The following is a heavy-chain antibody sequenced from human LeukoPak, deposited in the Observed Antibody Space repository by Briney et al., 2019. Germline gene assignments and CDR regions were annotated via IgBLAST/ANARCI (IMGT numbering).Heavy chain of an antibody. CDR3: ARENKVGYSYAGDC. J-gene: IGHJ4*02. D-gene: IGHD3-16*01. Sequence: GGSLRLSCAASGFSLSNYNMNWVRQAPGKGLEWISYISISTNTILYADPVKGRFTISRDNAKNSLFLQMDSLRAEDTAVYYCARENKVGYSYAGDCWGQGTLVTVSS. CDR2: ISISTNTI. CDR1: GFSLSNYN. V-gene: IGHV3-48*04.